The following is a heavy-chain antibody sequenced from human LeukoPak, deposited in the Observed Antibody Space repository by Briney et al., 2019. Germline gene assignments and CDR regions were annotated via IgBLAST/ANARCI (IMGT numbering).Heavy chain of an antibody. Sequence: SETLSLTCAVYGGSFTSYYWSWIRQPPGKGLEWIGEISHTGHTNYNPSLKSRVTMSVETSKNQLSLILSSVTAADTAVYYCARGPYSSDAGYWGQGTLVTVSS. CDR3: ARGPYSSDAGY. V-gene: IGHV4-34*01. CDR2: ISHTGHT. CDR1: GGSFTSYY. J-gene: IGHJ4*02. D-gene: IGHD6-25*01.